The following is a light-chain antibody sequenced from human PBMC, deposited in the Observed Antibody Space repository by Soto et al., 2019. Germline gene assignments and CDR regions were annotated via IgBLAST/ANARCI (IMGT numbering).Light chain of an antibody. Sequence: QSALTQPPSASGSPGQSVTISCTGTSSDVGGYNYVSWYQQHPGKAPKLMIYEVNKRPSGVPDRFSGSKSGNMASLTVSGLQAEDEADYYCSSYACSNNYVFGTGTKLTVL. CDR2: EVN. CDR3: SSYACSNNYV. J-gene: IGLJ1*01. V-gene: IGLV2-8*01. CDR1: SSDVGGYNY.